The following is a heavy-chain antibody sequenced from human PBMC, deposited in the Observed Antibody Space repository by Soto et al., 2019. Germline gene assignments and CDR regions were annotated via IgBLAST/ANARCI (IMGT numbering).Heavy chain of an antibody. Sequence: GGSLRRSCAASGFTFSTYVVHWGRQAPGKGLEWVAVVWSDGSKEFYADSVKGRFTISRDNSKNTVYLQMNSLRAEDTAVYYCARRSSGTHGVDYWGQGTMVTVSS. CDR2: VWSDGSKE. CDR3: ARRSSGTHGVDY. D-gene: IGHD1-26*01. J-gene: IGHJ4*02. CDR1: GFTFSTYV. V-gene: IGHV3-33*01.